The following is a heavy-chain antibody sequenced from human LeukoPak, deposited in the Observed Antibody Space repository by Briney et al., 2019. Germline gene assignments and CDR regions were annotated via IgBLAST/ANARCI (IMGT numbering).Heavy chain of an antibody. CDR2: ISVSRSTI. Sequence: PGGSLRLSFAASGFTFSTYSMNWVRQAPGKGLEWISYISVSRSTIYYADSVKGRFTISRDNAKNSLYLQMNSLRAEDTAVYYCARDRWGFFESWGQGTLVTVSS. V-gene: IGHV3-48*01. CDR3: ARDRWGFFES. J-gene: IGHJ4*02. CDR1: GFTFSTYS. D-gene: IGHD3-3*01.